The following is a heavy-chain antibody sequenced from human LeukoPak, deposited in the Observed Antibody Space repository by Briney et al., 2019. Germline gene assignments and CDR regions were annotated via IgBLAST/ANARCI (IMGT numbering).Heavy chain of an antibody. J-gene: IGHJ4*02. D-gene: IGHD1-26*01. CDR3: ANCGGSYHSGFDY. CDR2: ISGSGGST. V-gene: IGHV3-23*01. Sequence: PGGSLRLSCAASGFTFSSYAMSWVRQAPGKGLEWVSAISGSGGSTYYADSVKGRFTISRDNSKNTLYLQMNSLRAEDTAVYYCANCGGSYHSGFDYWGQGTLVTVSS. CDR1: GFTFSSYA.